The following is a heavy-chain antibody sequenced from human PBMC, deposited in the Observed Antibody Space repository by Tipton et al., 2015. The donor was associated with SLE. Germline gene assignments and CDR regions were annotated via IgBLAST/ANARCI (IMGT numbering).Heavy chain of an antibody. Sequence: SLRLSCAASGFTFSNAWMSWVRQAPGKGLEWVGRIKSKTDGGTTDYAAPVKGRFTISRDDSKNTLYLQMNSLRAEDTAVYYCARGGYYDFWSGVLDVWGQGTTVTVSS. CDR1: GFTFSNAW. V-gene: IGHV3-15*01. CDR3: ARGGYYDFWSGVLDV. CDR2: IKSKTDGGTT. J-gene: IGHJ6*02. D-gene: IGHD3-3*01.